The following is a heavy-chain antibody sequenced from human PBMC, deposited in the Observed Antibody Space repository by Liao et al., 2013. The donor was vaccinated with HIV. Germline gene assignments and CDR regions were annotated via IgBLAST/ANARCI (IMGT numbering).Heavy chain of an antibody. Sequence: QVQLQESGPGLVKPSQTLSLTCSVSGGSITSGSYYWGWIRQPAGKGLEWIGRIFPSGYTNYNPSLKSRVTMSVDTSKNQFSLRLRSVTAADTGVYYCARGLPDYWGQGTLVTVSS. CDR1: GGSITSGSYY. V-gene: IGHV4-61*02. CDR2: IFPSGYT. CDR3: ARGLPDY. J-gene: IGHJ4*02.